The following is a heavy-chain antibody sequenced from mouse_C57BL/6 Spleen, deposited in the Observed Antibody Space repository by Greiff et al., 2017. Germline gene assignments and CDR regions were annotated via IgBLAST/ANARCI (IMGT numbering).Heavy chain of an antibody. D-gene: IGHD1-1*01. V-gene: IGHV2-2*01. Sequence: QVQLQQSGPGLVPPSQSLSITCTVSGFSLTIYGVHWVRQSPGKGLEWRGVIWCGGSTDYNAAFISRLSISKDNSKSQVFFKMNSLQADDTAIYYCARRKATVGAMDYWGQGTSVTVSS. J-gene: IGHJ4*01. CDR3: ARRKATVGAMDY. CDR2: IWCGGST. CDR1: GFSLTIYG.